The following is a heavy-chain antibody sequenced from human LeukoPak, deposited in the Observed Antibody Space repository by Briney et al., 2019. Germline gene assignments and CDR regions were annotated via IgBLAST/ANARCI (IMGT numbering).Heavy chain of an antibody. D-gene: IGHD3-9*01. V-gene: IGHV4-30-2*01. CDR3: ARSPAYDILTGYKEKPNWFDP. Sequence: PSETLSLTCAVSGGSISSGGYSWSWIRQPPGKGLEWIGYIYHSGSTYYNPSLKSRVTISVDRSKNQFSLKLSSVTAADTAVYYCARSPAYDILTGYKEKPNWFDPWGQGTLVTVSS. CDR1: GGSISSGGYS. J-gene: IGHJ5*02. CDR2: IYHSGST.